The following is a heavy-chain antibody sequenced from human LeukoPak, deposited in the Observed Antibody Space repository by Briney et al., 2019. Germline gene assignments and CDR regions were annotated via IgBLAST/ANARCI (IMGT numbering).Heavy chain of an antibody. V-gene: IGHV3-48*04. CDR2: ISSSSSTI. J-gene: IGHJ4*02. CDR1: GFTFSSYS. Sequence: PGGSLRLSCAASGFTFSSYSMNWVRQAPGKGLEWVSYISSSSSTIYYADSVKGRFTISRDNAKNSLYLQMNSLRAEDTAVYYCARNYVTFGTGSDYWGQGTLVTVSS. CDR3: ARNYVTFGTGSDY. D-gene: IGHD3/OR15-3a*01.